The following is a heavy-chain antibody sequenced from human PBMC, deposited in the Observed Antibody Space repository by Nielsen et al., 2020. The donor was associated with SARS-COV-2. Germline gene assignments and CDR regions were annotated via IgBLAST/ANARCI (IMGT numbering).Heavy chain of an antibody. CDR2: ISYDGSNK. D-gene: IGHD6-6*01. J-gene: IGHJ6*03. CDR1: GFTFSSYG. Sequence: GESLKISCAASGFTFSSYGMHWVRQAPGKGLEWVAVISYDGSNKYYADSVKGRFTISRDNSKNTLYLQMNSLRAEDTAVYYCAKVDSSSSRWDLYYYYYMDVWGKGTTVTVSS. V-gene: IGHV3-30*18. CDR3: AKVDSSSSRWDLYYYYYMDV.